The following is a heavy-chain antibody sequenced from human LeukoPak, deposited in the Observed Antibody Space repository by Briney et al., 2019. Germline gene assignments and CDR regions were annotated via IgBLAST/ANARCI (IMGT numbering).Heavy chain of an antibody. V-gene: IGHV3-9*01. CDR3: AKDRYCTSSSCPIDY. CDR2: INWKSDKI. CDR1: GYSFDEYA. Sequence: GGSLRLSCVGSGYSFDEYAMHWVRQAPGKGLEWVSGINWKSDKIGYADPVKGRFTISRDNSKNSLYLQMNSLRVEDTALYYCAKDRYCTSSSCPIDYWGQGTMVTVSS. J-gene: IGHJ4*02. D-gene: IGHD2-2*01.